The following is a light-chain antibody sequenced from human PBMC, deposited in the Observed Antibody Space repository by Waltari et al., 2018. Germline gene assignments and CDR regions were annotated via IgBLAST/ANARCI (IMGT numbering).Light chain of an antibody. J-gene: IGKJ2*01. Sequence: EIVFTQSPATLSLSPGDRATLSCRASQSVDNSLGWYQQKPGQPRRLLIYDASKRATDTPARFSGSGSGSDFTLTISSLEPEDFAVYYCQQRSDWMFTFGQGTKLDIK. CDR3: QQRSDWMFT. CDR2: DAS. V-gene: IGKV3-11*01. CDR1: QSVDNS.